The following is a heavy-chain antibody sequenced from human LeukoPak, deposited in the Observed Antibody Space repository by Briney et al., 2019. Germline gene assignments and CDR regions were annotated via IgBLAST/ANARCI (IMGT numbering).Heavy chain of an antibody. J-gene: IGHJ5*02. CDR2: INHSGST. CDR3: ARGYCSSTSCYWNWFDP. CDR1: GGSFSGYY. Sequence: SETLSLTCAVYGGSFSGYYWSWTRQPPGKGLEWIGEINHSGSTNYNPSLKSRVTISVDTSKNQFSLKLSSVTAADTAVYYCARGYCSSTSCYWNWFDPWGQGTLVTVSS. V-gene: IGHV4-34*01. D-gene: IGHD2-2*01.